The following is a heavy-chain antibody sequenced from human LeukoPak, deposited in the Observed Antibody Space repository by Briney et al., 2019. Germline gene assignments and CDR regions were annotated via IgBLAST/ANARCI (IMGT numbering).Heavy chain of an antibody. CDR3: ARQPPPYCSGGSCFGVGWFDP. CDR1: GYTFTSYG. J-gene: IGHJ5*02. V-gene: IGHV1-18*01. Sequence: GASVKVSCKASGYTFTSYGISWVRQAPGQGLEWMGWISAYNGNTNYAQKLQGRVTMTTDTSTSTAYMELRSLRSDDTAVYYCARQPPPYCSGGSCFGVGWFDPWGQGTLVTVSS. D-gene: IGHD2-15*01. CDR2: ISAYNGNT.